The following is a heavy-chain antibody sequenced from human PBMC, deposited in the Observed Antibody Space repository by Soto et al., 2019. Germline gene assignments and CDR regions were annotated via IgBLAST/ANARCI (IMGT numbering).Heavy chain of an antibody. J-gene: IGHJ6*03. CDR1: GGSFSGYY. CDR3: ARSALVVTGYYMGFSPAYYMDV. D-gene: IGHD3-9*01. V-gene: IGHV4-34*01. CDR2: INHSGST. Sequence: SETMSLTSAVDGGSFSGYYWSWIRQPPGKGLEWIGEINHSGSTNYNPSLKSRVTISVDTSKNQFSLKLSSVTAADTAVYYCARSALVVTGYYMGFSPAYYMDVWGKGTTVTVSS.